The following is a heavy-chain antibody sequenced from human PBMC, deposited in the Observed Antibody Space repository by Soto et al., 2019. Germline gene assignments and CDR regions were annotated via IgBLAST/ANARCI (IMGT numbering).Heavy chain of an antibody. CDR3: AKGYSSGRYPGGD. V-gene: IGHV3-53*01. J-gene: IGHJ4*02. D-gene: IGHD6-19*01. CDR2: IYSGGST. CDR1: GFTVSSNY. Sequence: GGSLRLSCAASGFTVSSNYMSWVRQAPGKGLEWVSVIYSGGSTYYADSVKGRFTISGDNSKTTLYLQMNSLRAEDTAVYYCAKGYSSGRYPGGDWGQGTLVTVSS.